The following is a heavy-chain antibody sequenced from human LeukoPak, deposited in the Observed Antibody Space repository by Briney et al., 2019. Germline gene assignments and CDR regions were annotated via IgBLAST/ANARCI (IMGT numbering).Heavy chain of an antibody. Sequence: GASVKVSCKASGGTFSSYAISWVRQAPGQGLEWMGRIIPILGIANYAQKFQGRVTITADKSTSTAYMELSSLRSEDTAVYYCARDDWKDLWFGELFERPGLRFDYWGQGTLVTVSS. D-gene: IGHD3-10*01. V-gene: IGHV1-69*04. CDR3: ARDDWKDLWFGELFERPGLRFDY. CDR2: IIPILGIA. CDR1: GGTFSSYA. J-gene: IGHJ4*02.